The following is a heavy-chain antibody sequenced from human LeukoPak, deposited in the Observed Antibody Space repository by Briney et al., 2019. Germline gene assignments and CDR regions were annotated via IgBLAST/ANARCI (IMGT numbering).Heavy chain of an antibody. CDR2: INPNSGGT. J-gene: IGHJ4*02. V-gene: IGHV1-2*02. D-gene: IGHD6-19*01. Sequence: GASVKVSCKASGYTFTDYHIHWVREAPGQGLERMGWINPNSGGTNYAEKFHGRLTTTRDTSISTAFMELSGLRSDDTAVYYCTRFRHVAVAGTPHFDYWGQGALVTVSS. CDR1: GYTFTDYH. CDR3: TRFRHVAVAGTPHFDY.